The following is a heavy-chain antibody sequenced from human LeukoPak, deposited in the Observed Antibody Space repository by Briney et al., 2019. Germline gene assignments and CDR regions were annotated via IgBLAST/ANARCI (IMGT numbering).Heavy chain of an antibody. Sequence: PGGSLRLSCVASGFTVSNYGMHWVRQAPRKGLEWVAFIQTDGNQWYADSVQGRFIISRDNSKNTIFLQMNGLRTEDTAVYYCAQDFWAFRDNWGQGTLVIVSS. CDR3: AQDFWAFRDN. CDR2: IQTDGNQ. CDR1: GFTVSNYG. J-gene: IGHJ4*02. V-gene: IGHV3-30*02. D-gene: IGHD3-3*01.